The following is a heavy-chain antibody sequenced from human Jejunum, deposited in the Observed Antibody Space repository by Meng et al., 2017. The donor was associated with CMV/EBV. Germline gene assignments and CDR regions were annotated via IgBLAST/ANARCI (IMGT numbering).Heavy chain of an antibody. CDR3: ARDSPLDGYSLLDY. Sequence: VQLVQSGAEVKKPGASVKVSCRPSGYTFTSYAINWVRQAPGQGPDWMGWIDPNTGNPTYDQGFTGRFVFSLDTSVSTAYLQINSLRADDTAVYYCARDSPLDGYSLLDYWGQGTLVTVSS. CDR1: GYTFTSYA. D-gene: IGHD5-24*01. J-gene: IGHJ4*02. CDR2: IDPNTGNP. V-gene: IGHV7-4-1*02.